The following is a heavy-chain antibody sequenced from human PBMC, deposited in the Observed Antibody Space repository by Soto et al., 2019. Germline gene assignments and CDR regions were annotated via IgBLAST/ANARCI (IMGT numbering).Heavy chain of an antibody. Sequence: QVHLVESGGGVVRPGESLTLSCAASGFTFGKYGMHWVRQAPGKGLEWVTVISFDGINKDYADSAKGRFTISRDNSKNTLYLSMHSLRPEDTAVYYCAKSGDSGWYGDYVDGFDIWGQGTMVTVSS. D-gene: IGHD6-19*01. J-gene: IGHJ3*02. CDR1: GFTFGKYG. CDR3: AKSGDSGWYGDYVDGFDI. V-gene: IGHV3-30*18. CDR2: ISFDGINK.